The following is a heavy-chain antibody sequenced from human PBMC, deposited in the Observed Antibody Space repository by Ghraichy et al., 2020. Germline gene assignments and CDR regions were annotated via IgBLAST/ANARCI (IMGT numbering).Heavy chain of an antibody. Sequence: GGSLRLSCAASGFTFSNYAMTWVRQAPGKGLEWVSTISGSGGRTYYADSVKGRFTISRDNSKNTLYLQMNSLRAEDADVYYCAKDREYGSSSGPYYFDYWCQGTLVTVSS. CDR2: ISGSGGRT. D-gene: IGHD6-6*01. CDR3: AKDREYGSSSGPYYFDY. J-gene: IGHJ4*02. V-gene: IGHV3-23*01. CDR1: GFTFSNYA.